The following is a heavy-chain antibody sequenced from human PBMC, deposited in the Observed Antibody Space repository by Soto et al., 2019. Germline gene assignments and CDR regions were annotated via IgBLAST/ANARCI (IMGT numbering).Heavy chain of an antibody. CDR3: ARVPSSWLYYYDSSGYALGY. V-gene: IGHV1-18*04. Sequence: ASVKVSCKASGYTFTSYGISWVRQAPGQGLEWMGWISAYNGNTNYAQKLQGRVTMTTDTSTSTAYMELRSPRSDDTAVYYCARVPSSWLYYYDSSGYALGYWGQGTLVTVSS. CDR1: GYTFTSYG. D-gene: IGHD3-22*01. J-gene: IGHJ4*02. CDR2: ISAYNGNT.